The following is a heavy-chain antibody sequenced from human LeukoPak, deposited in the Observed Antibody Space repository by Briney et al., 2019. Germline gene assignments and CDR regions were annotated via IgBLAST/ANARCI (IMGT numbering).Heavy chain of an antibody. D-gene: IGHD1-26*01. CDR2: ISYSEIT. CDR1: GDSVSSTYW. CDR3: ARDLTGRYSGSRESLNDY. V-gene: IGHV4-4*02. Sequence: ASGTLSLTCAVSGDSVSSTYWWSWVRQPPGKGLEWIGEISYSEITNYNSSLKSRVTISVDKSRNQISLKVTSVTAADTAVYYCARDLTGRYSGSRESLNDYWGQGTLVTVSS. J-gene: IGHJ4*02.